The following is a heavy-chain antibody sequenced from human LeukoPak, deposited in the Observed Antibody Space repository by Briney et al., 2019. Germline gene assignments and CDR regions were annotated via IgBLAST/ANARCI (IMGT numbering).Heavy chain of an antibody. CDR2: IKQDGSEK. V-gene: IGHV3-7*01. J-gene: IGHJ4*02. Sequence: QSGGSLRLSCAASGFTFSSYWMSWVRQAPGKGLEWVANIKQDGSEKYYVDSVKGRFTISRDNAKNSLYLQMNSLRAEDTAVYYCARGPNIRYGGYLDYWGQGTLVTVSS. D-gene: IGHD1-26*01. CDR1: GFTFSSYW. CDR3: ARGPNIRYGGYLDY.